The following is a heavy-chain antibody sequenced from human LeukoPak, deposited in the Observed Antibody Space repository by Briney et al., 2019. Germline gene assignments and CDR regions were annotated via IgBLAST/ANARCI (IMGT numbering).Heavy chain of an antibody. J-gene: IGHJ4*02. V-gene: IGHV4-59*08. D-gene: IGHD2-15*01. CDR1: GGSISGYY. CDR3: ASSEGYCSGGSCPALDY. CDR2: MHHSGTT. Sequence: PSETLSLTCTVSGGSISGYYWSWIRQPPGKGLEWIGNMHHSGTTNYSPSLKSRVTISVDTSKNQFSLKLSSVTAADTAVYYCASSEGYCSGGSCPALDYWGQGTLVTVSS.